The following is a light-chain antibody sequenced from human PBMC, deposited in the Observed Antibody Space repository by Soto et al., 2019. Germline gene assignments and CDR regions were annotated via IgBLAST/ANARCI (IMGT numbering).Light chain of an antibody. V-gene: IGKV3-15*01. CDR1: QSLSSN. Sequence: EIVMTQSPATLSVSPGERATHSCRGSQSLSSNLAWYQQKPGQAPRLLIYGASTRATGVPARFSGGGSGTEFTLTISSFQSEDFAVYYCQQYNAWPRTFGQGTKVAIK. J-gene: IGKJ1*01. CDR3: QQYNAWPRT. CDR2: GAS.